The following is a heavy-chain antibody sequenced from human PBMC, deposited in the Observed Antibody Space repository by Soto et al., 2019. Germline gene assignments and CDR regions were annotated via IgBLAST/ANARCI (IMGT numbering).Heavy chain of an antibody. J-gene: IGHJ6*02. CDR3: AKDTYLDYSDSSGYYPWYYYGLDV. D-gene: IGHD3-22*01. CDR2: ISGSGDST. CDR1: GFTFSSYA. Sequence: EVQLLESGGGLVQPGGSLRLSCEASGFTFSSYAMSWVRQAPGKGLEWVSAISGSGDSTYYADSVKGRFAISRDNSKNTLYLQMNSLRAEDTAVYYCAKDTYLDYSDSSGYYPWYYYGLDVWGQGTTVTVSS. V-gene: IGHV3-23*01.